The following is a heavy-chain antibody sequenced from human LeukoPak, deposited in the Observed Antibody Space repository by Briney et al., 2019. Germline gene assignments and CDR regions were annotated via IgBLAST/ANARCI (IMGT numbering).Heavy chain of an antibody. Sequence: GESLQISCKGSGCNFTNYWIGWVRQMPGKGLEWMGIIYPGDSDTRYSPSFQGQVTISVDKSISTAYLQWSTLKAADTAMYYCARQWLADSWGQGTLVTVSS. CDR3: ARQWLADS. D-gene: IGHD6-19*01. J-gene: IGHJ4*02. CDR1: GCNFTNYW. V-gene: IGHV5-51*01. CDR2: IYPGDSDT.